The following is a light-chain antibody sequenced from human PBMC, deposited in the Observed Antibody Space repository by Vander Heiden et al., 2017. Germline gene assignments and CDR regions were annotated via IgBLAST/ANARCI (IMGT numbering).Light chain of an antibody. J-gene: IGKJ1*01. CDR3: QQWDSPPRT. V-gene: IGKV1-39*01. CDR2: AAS. Sequence: DIQMTQSQSSLSASVGDRVTITCRASHNINNYLNWHQQKPGKAPKLLIYAASRLHSGVPSGFSGSASAIDFTLTIIILQREDFATYYFQQWDSPPRTFGQRTKVQIK. CDR1: HNINNY.